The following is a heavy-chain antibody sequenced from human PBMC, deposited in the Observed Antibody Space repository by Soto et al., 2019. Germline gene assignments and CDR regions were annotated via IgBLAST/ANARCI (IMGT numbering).Heavy chain of an antibody. D-gene: IGHD3-22*01. J-gene: IGHJ5*01. V-gene: IGHV3-23*01. CDR2: ISNSGGTT. CDR1: GFIFSNFA. Sequence: EVQLLESGGVLVQPGGSLRLSCAASGFIFSNFAMGWVRQAPRKGLEWVSGISNSGGTTNYADSVKGRFTISRDNSKNTLYLQMNSPRVEDTALYYCAKVTYYYDGTAKGWFDSWGQGTLVTVSS. CDR3: AKVTYYYDGTAKGWFDS.